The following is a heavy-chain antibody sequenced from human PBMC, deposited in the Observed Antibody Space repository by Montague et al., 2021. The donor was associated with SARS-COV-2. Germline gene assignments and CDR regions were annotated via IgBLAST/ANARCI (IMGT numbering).Heavy chain of an antibody. J-gene: IGHJ4*02. D-gene: IGHD3-9*01. Sequence: SETLSLTCAVYGGSLTNHDWTWVRQPPGNGLEWGGEVNQSGRTTHYNPSLRSRVTISVDRSNNQVSLTLESVTAADTAVYYCARVPLHFDGFDYWGQGSLVTVSS. V-gene: IGHV4-34*01. CDR1: GGSLTNHD. CDR3: ARVPLHFDGFDY. CDR2: VNQSGRT.